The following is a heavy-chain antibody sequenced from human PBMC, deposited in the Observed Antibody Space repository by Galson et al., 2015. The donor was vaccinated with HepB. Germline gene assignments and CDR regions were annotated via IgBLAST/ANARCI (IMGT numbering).Heavy chain of an antibody. CDR1: GGTFSSYA. Sequence: SVKVSCKASGGTFSSYAISWVRQAPGQGLEWMGRIIPILGIANYAQKFQGRVTITADKSTSTAYMELSSLRSEDTAVYYCARVGDRGPTWIQLRWDPYYGMDVWGQGTTVTVSS. CDR2: IIPILGIA. V-gene: IGHV1-69*04. D-gene: IGHD5-18*01. CDR3: ARVGDRGPTWIQLRWDPYYGMDV. J-gene: IGHJ6*02.